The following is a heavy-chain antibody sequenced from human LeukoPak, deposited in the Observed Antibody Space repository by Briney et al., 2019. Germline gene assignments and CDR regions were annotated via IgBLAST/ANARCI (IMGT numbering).Heavy chain of an antibody. CDR1: GFIFSSYG. D-gene: IGHD3-22*01. J-gene: IGHJ4*02. CDR3: TTDLSYYYHSSGYYLFDY. V-gene: IGHV3-15*01. CDR2: IKSKTDGGTT. Sequence: GGSLRLSCAASGFIFSSYGMHWVRQAPGKGLEWVGRIKSKTDGGTTDYAAPVKGRFTISRDDSKKTLYLQMNSLKTEDTAVYYCTTDLSYYYHSSGYYLFDYWGQGTLVTVSS.